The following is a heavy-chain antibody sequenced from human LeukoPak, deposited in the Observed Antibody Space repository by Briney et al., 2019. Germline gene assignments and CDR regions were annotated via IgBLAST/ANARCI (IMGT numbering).Heavy chain of an antibody. Sequence: ASVRVSCKASGYTFTSYDINWVRQAPGQGLEWMGWMNPNSGNTGYAQKFQGRVTMTTDTSTSTAYMELRSLRSDDTAVYYCAGADYYDSSGYDYWGQGTLVTVSS. CDR2: MNPNSGNT. CDR1: GYTFTSYD. J-gene: IGHJ4*02. D-gene: IGHD3-22*01. CDR3: AGADYYDSSGYDY. V-gene: IGHV1-8*01.